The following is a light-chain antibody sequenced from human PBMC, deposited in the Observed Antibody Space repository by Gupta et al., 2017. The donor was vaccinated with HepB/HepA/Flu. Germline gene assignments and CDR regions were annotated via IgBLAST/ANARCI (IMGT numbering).Light chain of an antibody. V-gene: IGKV3-11*01. CDR1: QSVSIY. Sequence: EIVLTQFPATLSLSPGERATLSCRASQSVSIYLAWYQQKPGQAPRLLIRHASNSAAGIPATLNGSGSLTEFTRNSSSLVNKDSALYYAGRRTKGLTFGRGTKVDIK. J-gene: IGKJ4*01. CDR2: HAS. CDR3: GRRTKGLT.